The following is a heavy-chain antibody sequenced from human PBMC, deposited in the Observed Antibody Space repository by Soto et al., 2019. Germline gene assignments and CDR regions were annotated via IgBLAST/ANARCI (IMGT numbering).Heavy chain of an antibody. Sequence: QVQLVESGGGVVQPGRSLRLSCAASGFTFSSYAMHWVRQAPGQGLEWVALISYDGSNKYYADSVKGRFTISRDNSKNPLYLQMNSLRPEDTAVYHCARDQGGTTLYYHGMDVWGQGTTVTVSS. CDR1: GFTFSSYA. CDR2: ISYDGSNK. D-gene: IGHD1-7*01. V-gene: IGHV3-30-3*01. J-gene: IGHJ6*02. CDR3: ARDQGGTTLYYHGMDV.